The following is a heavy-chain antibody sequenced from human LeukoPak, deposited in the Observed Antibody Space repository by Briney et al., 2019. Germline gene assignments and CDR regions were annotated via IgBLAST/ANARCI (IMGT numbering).Heavy chain of an antibody. Sequence: PGGSLRLSCAASGFTFSSYWMSWVRQAPGKGLEWVSAISGSGGSTYYADSVKGRFTISRDNSKNTLYLQMNSLRAEDTAVYYCAKDYYDGRITIFGVVIDYWGQGTLVTVSS. CDR1: GFTFSSYW. V-gene: IGHV3-23*01. D-gene: IGHD3-3*01. CDR2: ISGSGGST. CDR3: AKDYYDGRITIFGVVIDY. J-gene: IGHJ4*02.